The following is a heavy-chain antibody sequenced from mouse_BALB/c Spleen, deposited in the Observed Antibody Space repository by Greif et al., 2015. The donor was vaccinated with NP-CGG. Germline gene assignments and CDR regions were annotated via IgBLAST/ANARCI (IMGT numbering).Heavy chain of an antibody. Sequence: VKLMESGAELARPGASVKLSCKASGYIFTSYWMQWVKQRPGQGLEWIGAIYPGDGDTRYTQKFKGKATLTADKSSSTAYMQLSSLASEDSAVYYCARETGKGFAYWGQGTLVTVSA. D-gene: IGHD4-1*01. V-gene: IGHV1-87*01. CDR3: ARETGKGFAY. CDR2: IYPGDGDT. J-gene: IGHJ3*01. CDR1: GYIFTSYW.